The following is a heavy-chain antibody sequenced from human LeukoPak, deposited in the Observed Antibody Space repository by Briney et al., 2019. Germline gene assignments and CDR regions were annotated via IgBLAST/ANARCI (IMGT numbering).Heavy chain of an antibody. J-gene: IGHJ4*02. V-gene: IGHV3-9*01. CDR1: GFTFDDYA. CDR3: AKDSGDTAMVPDC. CDR2: ISWNSGSI. Sequence: GRSLRLSCAASGFTFDDYAMHWVRQAPGKGLEWVSGISWNSGSIGYADSVKGRFTISRDNAKNSLYLQMNSLRAEDTALYYCAKDSGDTAMVPDCWGQGTLVTVSS. D-gene: IGHD5-18*01.